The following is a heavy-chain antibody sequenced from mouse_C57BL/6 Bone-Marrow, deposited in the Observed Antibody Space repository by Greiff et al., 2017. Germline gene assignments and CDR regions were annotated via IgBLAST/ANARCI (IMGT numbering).Heavy chain of an antibody. Sequence: EVKVVESGGGLVQPKGSLKLSCAASGFTFNTYAMHWVRQAPGKGLEWVARIRSKSSNYATYYADSVKDRFTISRDDSQSMLYLQMSTLKSEDTAMYYCVPYAYDEAWFAYWGQGTLVTVSA. V-gene: IGHV10-3*01. CDR1: GFTFNTYA. D-gene: IGHD2-2*01. CDR2: IRSKSSNYAT. J-gene: IGHJ3*01. CDR3: VPYAYDEAWFAY.